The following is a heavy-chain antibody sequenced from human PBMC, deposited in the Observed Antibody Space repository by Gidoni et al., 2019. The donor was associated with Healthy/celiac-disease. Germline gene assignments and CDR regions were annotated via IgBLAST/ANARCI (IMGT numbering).Heavy chain of an antibody. CDR3: ASSTYYFDY. CDR1: WFTVSSNY. CDR2: IYSGGST. D-gene: IGHD1-1*01. Sequence: EVQRVESGGGLIQPGGSLRLSCAASWFTVSSNYMSWVRQAPVKGLEWVSVIYSGGSTYYADSVKGRFTISRDKSKNTLYLQMNSLRAEDTAVYYCASSTYYFDYWGQGTLVTVSS. V-gene: IGHV3-53*01. J-gene: IGHJ4*02.